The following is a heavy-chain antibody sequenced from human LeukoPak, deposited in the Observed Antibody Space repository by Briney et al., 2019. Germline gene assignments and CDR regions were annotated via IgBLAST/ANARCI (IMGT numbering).Heavy chain of an antibody. V-gene: IGHV1-2*02. CDR1: GYTFTGHY. CDR3: ARAGDSGNLA. Sequence: AASVKVSCKASGYTFTGHYMHWVRQAPGQGLEWMGWINPNSGGTNYAQDFHGRVTMTRDTSISTAYMELSRLRSDDTAVYYCARAGDSGNLAWGQGTLVTVSS. J-gene: IGHJ5*02. CDR2: INPNSGGT. D-gene: IGHD1-26*01.